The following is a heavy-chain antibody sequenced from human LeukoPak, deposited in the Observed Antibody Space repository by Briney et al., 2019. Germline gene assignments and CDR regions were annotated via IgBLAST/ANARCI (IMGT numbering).Heavy chain of an antibody. Sequence: GGSLRLSCAVSGFTVNSNYMSWVRQPPGQGLEWVSVISSAGTPYYADSVKGRFTISRDTPKSTLYLQMYGLRAEDTAVYYCARGGDMAGNTRSPFDIWGQGTLVTVSS. CDR3: ARGGDMAGNTRSPFDI. J-gene: IGHJ3*02. V-gene: IGHV3-53*01. CDR2: ISSAGTP. D-gene: IGHD2-15*01. CDR1: GFTVNSNY.